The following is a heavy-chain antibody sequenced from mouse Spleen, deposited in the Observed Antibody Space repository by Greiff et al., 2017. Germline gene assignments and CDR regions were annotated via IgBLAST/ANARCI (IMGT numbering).Heavy chain of an antibody. CDR2: IDPANGNT. V-gene: IGHV14-3*01. D-gene: IGHD1-1*01. CDR3: ARDYYGSSPPWYFDV. J-gene: IGHJ1*01. CDR1: GFNIKNTY. Sequence: EVQLQQSVAELVRPGASVKLSCTASGFNIKNTYMHWVKQRPEQGLEWIGRIDPANGNTKYAPKFQGKATITADTSSNTAYLQLSSLTSEDTAIYYCARDYYGSSPPWYFDVWGAGTTVTVSS.